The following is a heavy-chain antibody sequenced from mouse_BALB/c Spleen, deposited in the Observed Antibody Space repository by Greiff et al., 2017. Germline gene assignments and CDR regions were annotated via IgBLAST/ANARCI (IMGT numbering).Heavy chain of an antibody. V-gene: IGHV1-63*02. Sequence: VQLQQSGAELVRPGASVKISCKASGYTFTNYWLRWVKQRPGHGLEWIGDIYPGGGDTNYNEKFKGKATLTADTSSSTAYMQLSSLTSEDSAVYFCARGYDYGSKGYFDYWGQGTTLTVSS. J-gene: IGHJ2*01. D-gene: IGHD1-1*01. CDR3: ARGYDYGSKGYFDY. CDR1: GYTFTNYW. CDR2: IYPGGGDT.